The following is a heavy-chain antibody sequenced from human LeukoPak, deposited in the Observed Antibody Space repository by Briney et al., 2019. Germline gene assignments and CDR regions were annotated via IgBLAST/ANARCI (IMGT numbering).Heavy chain of an antibody. D-gene: IGHD4-17*01. V-gene: IGHV4-4*07. Sequence: SETLSLTCTVSGGSISSYYWSWIRQPAGKGLEWIGRIYTSGSTNYNPSLKSRVTMSVDTSKNQFSLKLSSVTAADTAVYYCVRNYGDYAYYYYMDIWGKGTTVTVS. CDR3: VRNYGDYAYYYYMDI. J-gene: IGHJ6*03. CDR2: IYTSGST. CDR1: GGSISSYY.